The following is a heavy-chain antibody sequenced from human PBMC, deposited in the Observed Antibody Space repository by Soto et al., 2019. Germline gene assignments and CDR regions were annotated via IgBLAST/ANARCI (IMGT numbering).Heavy chain of an antibody. CDR2: IYYSGST. J-gene: IGHJ4*02. Sequence: SETLSLTCTVSGGSIGSSSYYWGWIRQPPGEGLEWIGSIYYSGSTYYNPSLKSRVTISVDTSKNQFSLKLSSVTAADTAVYYCARARGPKGGITIFGVVITKLDYWGQGTLVTVSS. CDR1: GGSIGSSSYY. D-gene: IGHD3-3*01. CDR3: ARARGPKGGITIFGVVITKLDY. V-gene: IGHV4-39*01.